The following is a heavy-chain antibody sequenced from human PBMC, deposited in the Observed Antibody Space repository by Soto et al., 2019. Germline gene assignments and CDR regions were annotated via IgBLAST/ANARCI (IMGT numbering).Heavy chain of an antibody. D-gene: IGHD4-17*01. V-gene: IGHV3-30*18. Sequence: QVQLVESGGGVVQPGRSLRLSCAASGFTFSSYGMHWVRQAPGKGLEWVAVISYDGSNKYYADSVKGRFTISRDNSKNTLYLQMNSLRAEDTAVYYCAKSPLSVTSSYYFDCWGQGTLVTVSS. CDR2: ISYDGSNK. CDR1: GFTFSSYG. J-gene: IGHJ4*02. CDR3: AKSPLSVTSSYYFDC.